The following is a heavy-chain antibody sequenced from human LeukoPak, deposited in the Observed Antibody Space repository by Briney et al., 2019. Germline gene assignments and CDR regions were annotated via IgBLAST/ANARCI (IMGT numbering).Heavy chain of an antibody. Sequence: SETLSLTCTVSGSSISSSSYYWGWIRQPPGKGLEWIVSIHYSGSTYYNPSLKSRVTISVDTSKNQFSLKLSSVTAADTAVYYCARLVYDYVWGSYRAIFDYWGQGTLVTVSS. CDR1: GSSISSSSYY. CDR2: IHYSGST. CDR3: ARLVYDYVWGSYRAIFDY. V-gene: IGHV4-39*01. J-gene: IGHJ4*02. D-gene: IGHD3-16*02.